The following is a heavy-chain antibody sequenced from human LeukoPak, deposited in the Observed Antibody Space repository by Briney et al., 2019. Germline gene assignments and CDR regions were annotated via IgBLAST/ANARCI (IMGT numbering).Heavy chain of an antibody. Sequence: SETLSLTCTVAGGSISSYYWSWIRQPPGKGLELIGYIYYSGSTNYNPSLKSRVTISVDTSKNQFSLKLSSVTAADTAVYYCARSIAAWHYFDYWGQGTLVTVSS. J-gene: IGHJ4*02. V-gene: IGHV4-59*12. CDR3: ARSIAAWHYFDY. D-gene: IGHD6-13*01. CDR2: IYYSGST. CDR1: GGSISSYY.